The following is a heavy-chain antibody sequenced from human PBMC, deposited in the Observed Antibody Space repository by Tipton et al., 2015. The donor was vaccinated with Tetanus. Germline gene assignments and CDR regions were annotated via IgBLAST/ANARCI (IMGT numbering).Heavy chain of an antibody. CDR1: GFRFHDHG. Sequence: GSLRLSCAASGFRFHDHGMSWVRQGPGKGLEWVSGINWNGDNRDYVDSVKGRFTISRDNANNFLYLQMTSLRPEDTAVYYCARDYSNYGTFDLWGRGTLVTVSS. D-gene: IGHD4-11*01. V-gene: IGHV3-20*04. CDR2: INWNGDNR. CDR3: ARDYSNYGTFDL. J-gene: IGHJ2*01.